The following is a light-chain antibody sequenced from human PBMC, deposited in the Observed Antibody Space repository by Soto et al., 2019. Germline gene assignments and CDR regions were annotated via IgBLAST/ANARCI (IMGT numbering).Light chain of an antibody. V-gene: IGLV2-14*03. CDR2: DVS. J-gene: IGLJ3*02. CDR3: SSYTSTTTGGV. Sequence: QSVLTQAASVSGSPGQSITISCTGTSSDVGGYDYVSWYQHHPGKAPKLMIYDVSNRPSGVSNRFSGSKSGNTASLTISGLQAEDEADYYCSSYTSTTTGGVFGGGTKVTVL. CDR1: SSDVGGYDY.